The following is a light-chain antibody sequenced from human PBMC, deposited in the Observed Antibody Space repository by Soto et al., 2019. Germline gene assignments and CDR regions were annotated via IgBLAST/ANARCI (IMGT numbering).Light chain of an antibody. CDR1: SSDVGGYNY. J-gene: IGLJ2*01. CDR2: DVS. Sequence: QSVLTQPRSVSGSPGQSVTISCTGTSSDVGGYNYVSWYQQHPGKAPKLMIYDVSKRPSGVPDRFSGSKSGNTASLTISGLQAEDAADYDCCSYAGSYTLRVVFGGGTKLTVL. CDR3: CSYAGSYTLRVV. V-gene: IGLV2-11*01.